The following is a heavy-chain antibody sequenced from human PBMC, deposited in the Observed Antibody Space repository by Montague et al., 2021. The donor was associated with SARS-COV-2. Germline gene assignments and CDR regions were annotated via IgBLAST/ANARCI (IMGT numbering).Heavy chain of an antibody. CDR1: GGSFSSSSYY. D-gene: IGHD5-12*01. CDR3: ALARGSGYCPL. J-gene: IGHJ4*02. CDR2: IYYSGST. V-gene: IGHV4-39*01. Sequence: SETLSLTCSVSGGSFSSSSYYWGWIRQPPGKGPEWIGSIYYSGSTNYNPSLKSRVTMSVDTSKRQFSLILKNVTAADTAVYYCALARGSGYCPLWGQGSLVIVSS.